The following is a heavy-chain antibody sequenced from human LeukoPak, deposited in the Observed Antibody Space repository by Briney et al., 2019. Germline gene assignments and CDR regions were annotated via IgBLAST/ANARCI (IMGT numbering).Heavy chain of an antibody. CDR2: IYYSGST. CDR3: ARVLSSSSSAFDI. V-gene: IGHV4-31*03. CDR1: GDSISSGVNS. J-gene: IGHJ3*02. Sequence: SETLSLTCTVSGDSISSGVNSWGWVRQHPGKGLEWIGYIYYSGSTYYNPSLKSRLSISVDPSRNQFSLKLNSVTAADTAVYYCARVLSSSSSAFDIWGQGTVVTVFS. D-gene: IGHD6-6*01.